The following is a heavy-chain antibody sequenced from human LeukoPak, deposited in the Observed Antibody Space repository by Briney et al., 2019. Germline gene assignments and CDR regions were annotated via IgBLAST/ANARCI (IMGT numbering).Heavy chain of an antibody. CDR2: INWNGGST. Sequence: PGGSLRLSCAASGFTFDDYGMSWVRQAPGKGLEWVSGINWNGGSTGYADSVKGRFTISRDNAKNSLYLQMNSLRAEDTALYYCARAHRFYGDYGDDAFDIWGQGTMVTVSS. CDR1: GFTFDDYG. V-gene: IGHV3-20*04. CDR3: ARAHRFYGDYGDDAFDI. J-gene: IGHJ3*02. D-gene: IGHD4-17*01.